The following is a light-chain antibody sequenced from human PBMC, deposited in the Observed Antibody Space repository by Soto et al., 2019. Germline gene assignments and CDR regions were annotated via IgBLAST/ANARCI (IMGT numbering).Light chain of an antibody. Sequence: EIVMTQSPATLSVSPGDRATLSCRASQSVSSNLAWYQQKPGQAPRLLIYDASTRATGIPARFSGSGSGTEFTLTISSLQSEDFAVYYCQQYNNWPPPWTFGQGTKVEIK. V-gene: IGKV3-15*01. CDR3: QQYNNWPPPWT. J-gene: IGKJ1*01. CDR1: QSVSSN. CDR2: DAS.